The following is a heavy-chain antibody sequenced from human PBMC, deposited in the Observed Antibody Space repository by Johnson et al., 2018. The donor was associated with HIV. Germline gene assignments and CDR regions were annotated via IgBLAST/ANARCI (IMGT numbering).Heavy chain of an antibody. D-gene: IGHD3-22*01. V-gene: IGHV3-23*04. CDR2: ISGSGGST. J-gene: IGHJ3*02. Sequence: VQLVESGGGVVQPGRSLRLSCAASGFTFSSYAMSWVRQAPGKGLEWVSAISGSGGSTYYADSVKGRFTISSDNSKNTLYLQMNSLRAEDTAVYYCARAGYYYDSSGIFIPQDAFDIWGQGTMVTVSS. CDR3: ARAGYYYDSSGIFIPQDAFDI. CDR1: GFTFSSYA.